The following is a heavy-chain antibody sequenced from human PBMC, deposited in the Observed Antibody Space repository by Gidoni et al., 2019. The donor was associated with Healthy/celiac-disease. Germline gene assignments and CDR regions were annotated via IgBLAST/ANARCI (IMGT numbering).Heavy chain of an antibody. V-gene: IGHV3-11*06. Sequence: QVQLVESGGGLVKPGGSLRLPCAASGFPFSDSYMSWLRQAPGKGLEWVSYISSSSSYTNYADAVKGRFTISRDNAKNSLYLQMNSLRAEDTAVYYCAREPYGSGSYSAYYYYYGMDVWGQGTTVTVSS. CDR1: GFPFSDSY. D-gene: IGHD3-10*01. CDR3: AREPYGSGSYSAYYYYYGMDV. CDR2: ISSSSSYT. J-gene: IGHJ6*02.